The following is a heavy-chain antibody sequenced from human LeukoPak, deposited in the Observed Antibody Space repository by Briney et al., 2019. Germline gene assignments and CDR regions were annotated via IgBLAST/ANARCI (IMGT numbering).Heavy chain of an antibody. Sequence: SVKVSCKASGGTFSSYAISWCRQAPGQGLEGMGGIIPIFGTANYAQKFQGRVTITADESTSTAYMELSSLRSEDTAVYYCARSIAAAGTGDYWGQGTLVTVSS. CDR2: IIPIFGTA. J-gene: IGHJ4*02. CDR3: ARSIAAAGTGDY. V-gene: IGHV1-69*13. CDR1: GGTFSSYA. D-gene: IGHD6-13*01.